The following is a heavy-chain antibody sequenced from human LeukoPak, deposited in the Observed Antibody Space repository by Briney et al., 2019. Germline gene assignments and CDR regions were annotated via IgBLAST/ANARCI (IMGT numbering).Heavy chain of an antibody. CDR3: ARDNLYYFDY. Sequence: GGSLRLSCAASGFTFSSYAMHWVRQAPGKGLEWVAIISYDGSNKYYADSVKGRFTISRDNSKNTLYLQMNSLRPEDTAVYYCARDNLYYFDYWGQGTLVTVSS. CDR2: ISYDGSNK. V-gene: IGHV3-30-3*01. D-gene: IGHD1-14*01. J-gene: IGHJ4*02. CDR1: GFTFSSYA.